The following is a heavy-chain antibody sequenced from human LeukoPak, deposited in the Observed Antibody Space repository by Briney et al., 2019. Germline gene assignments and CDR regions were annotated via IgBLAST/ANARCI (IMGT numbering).Heavy chain of an antibody. CDR1: GFTFSSYA. V-gene: IGHV3-23*01. Sequence: PGGSLRLSCAASGFTFSSYAMSWVRQAPGKGLEWVSAISGSGGSTYYADSVKGRFTISRDNAKNSLYLQMNSLRAEDTAVYYCARDRAPYYYVAPSTHFDYWGQGTLVTVSS. J-gene: IGHJ4*02. CDR2: ISGSGGST. D-gene: IGHD3-22*01. CDR3: ARDRAPYYYVAPSTHFDY.